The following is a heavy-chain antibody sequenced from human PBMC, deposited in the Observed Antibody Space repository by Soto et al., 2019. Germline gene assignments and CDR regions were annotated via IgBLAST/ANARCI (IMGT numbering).Heavy chain of an antibody. CDR3: AKDIAVASYYRGSGY. D-gene: IGHD6-19*01. CDR2: IIPILGIA. CDR1: GGTFSSYT. Sequence: GASVKVSCKASGGTFSSYTISWVRQAPGQGLEWMGRIIPILGIANYAQKFQGGVTITADKSTSTAYMELSSLRSEDTAVYYCAKDIAVASYYRGSGYWGQGTLVTVSS. V-gene: IGHV1-69*04. J-gene: IGHJ4*02.